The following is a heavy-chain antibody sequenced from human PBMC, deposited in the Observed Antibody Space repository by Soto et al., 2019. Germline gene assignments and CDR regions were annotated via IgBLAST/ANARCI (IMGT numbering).Heavy chain of an antibody. CDR1: GYTFTSYG. Sequence: ASVTVSCKASGYTFTSYGISWVRQAPGQGLEWMGWISAYNGNTNYAQKLQGRVTMTTDTSTSTAYMELRSLRSDDTAVYYCARARARYCSGGSCSPPWWFDPWGQGTLVTVSS. V-gene: IGHV1-18*04. J-gene: IGHJ5*02. D-gene: IGHD2-15*01. CDR2: ISAYNGNT. CDR3: ARARARYCSGGSCSPPWWFDP.